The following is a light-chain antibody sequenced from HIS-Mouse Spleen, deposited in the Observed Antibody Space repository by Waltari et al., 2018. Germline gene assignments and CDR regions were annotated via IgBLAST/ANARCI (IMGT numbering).Light chain of an antibody. V-gene: IGKV4-1*01. CDR1: QSVLYSSNNKNY. CDR3: QQYGSSPPYT. Sequence: DIVMTQSPDSLAVSLGERATLHCKSRQSVLYSSNNKNYLAWYQQKPGQPPKLLIYWASTRESGVPDRFSGSGSGTDFTLTISSLQAEDVAVYYCQQYGSSPPYTFGQGTKLEIK. CDR2: WAS. J-gene: IGKJ2*01.